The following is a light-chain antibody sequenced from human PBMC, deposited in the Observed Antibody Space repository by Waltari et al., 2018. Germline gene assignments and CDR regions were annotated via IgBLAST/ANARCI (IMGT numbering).Light chain of an antibody. CDR3: SSDTSSSTFK. CDR2: DVT. Sequence: QSALTQPASVSGSPGQSITISCTGTSSDVGAYNYVSWYQQHPGKAPKLMIYDVTKRPSGVSNRSSGSKSGNTASLTISGLQAEDEADYYCSSDTSSSTFKFGGGTKLTVL. J-gene: IGLJ2*01. V-gene: IGLV2-14*01. CDR1: SSDVGAYNY.